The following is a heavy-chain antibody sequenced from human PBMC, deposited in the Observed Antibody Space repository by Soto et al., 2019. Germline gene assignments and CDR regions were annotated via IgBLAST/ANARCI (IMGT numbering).Heavy chain of an antibody. D-gene: IGHD2-21*02. J-gene: IGHJ6*02. CDR1: GCMFTNYW. V-gene: IGHV5-51*01. CDR3: VISMAPSDLDYYYGMDV. CDR2: IYPGDSET. Sequence: PGESLKISCQGSGCMFTNYWIAWVRQKPGKGLEWMGTIYPGDSETKYSPSFQGQVTIAADRSISTAYLQWSTLQASDTAMYFCVISMAPSDLDYYYGMDVWGQGTTFTVSS.